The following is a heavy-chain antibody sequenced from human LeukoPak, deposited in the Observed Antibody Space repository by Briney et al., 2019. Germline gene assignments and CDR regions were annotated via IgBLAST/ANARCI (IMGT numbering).Heavy chain of an antibody. D-gene: IGHD3-3*01. Sequence: PSETLSLTCAVYGGSFSGYYWSWIRQPPGKGLEWIGEINHSGSTNYNPSLKSRVTISVDTSKNRFSLKLSSVTAADTAVYYCARADTIFGVVITHYYYGMDVWGQGTTVTVSS. J-gene: IGHJ6*02. V-gene: IGHV4-34*01. CDR3: ARADTIFGVVITHYYYGMDV. CDR2: INHSGST. CDR1: GGSFSGYY.